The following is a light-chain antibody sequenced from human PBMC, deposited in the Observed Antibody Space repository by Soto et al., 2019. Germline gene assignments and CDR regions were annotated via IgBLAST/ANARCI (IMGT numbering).Light chain of an antibody. V-gene: IGKV3-20*01. CDR2: GAS. J-gene: IGKJ1*01. Sequence: EIVLTQSPATLSLSPGERATLSCRASQSVSSYLAWYQQKPGQAPRLLIYGASSRATGIPDRFSGSGSGTDFTLTISRLEPEDFAVYYCQQYGSSPRTFGQGTKADI. CDR1: QSVSSY. CDR3: QQYGSSPRT.